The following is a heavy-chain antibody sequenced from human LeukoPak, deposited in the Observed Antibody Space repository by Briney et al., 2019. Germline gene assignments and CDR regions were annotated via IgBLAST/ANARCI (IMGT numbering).Heavy chain of an antibody. CDR3: VGRWLQVARDY. Sequence: GGSLRLSRAASGFTFSSYSMNWVRQAPGKVLEWVSSISSSSSYIYYADSVKGRFTISRDNAKNSLYLQMNSLRAEDTAVYYCVGRWLQVARDYWGQGTLVTVSS. V-gene: IGHV3-21*04. J-gene: IGHJ4*02. D-gene: IGHD5-24*01. CDR2: ISSSSSYI. CDR1: GFTFSSYS.